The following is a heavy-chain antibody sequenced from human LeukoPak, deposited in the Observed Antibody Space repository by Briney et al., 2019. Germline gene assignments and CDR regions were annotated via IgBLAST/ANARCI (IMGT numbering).Heavy chain of an antibody. D-gene: IGHD3-22*01. V-gene: IGHV3-30*18. J-gene: IGHJ6*02. CDR2: ISYDGSNK. CDR1: GFTFSSYV. Sequence: GGSLRLSCAASGFTFSSYVMHWVRQAPGKGLEWVAVISYDGSNKYYADSVKGRFTISRDNSKNTLYLQMNSLRAEDTAVYYCAKVSDYYDSSGYLPAGYYGMDVWGQGTTVTVSS. CDR3: AKVSDYYDSSGYLPAGYYGMDV.